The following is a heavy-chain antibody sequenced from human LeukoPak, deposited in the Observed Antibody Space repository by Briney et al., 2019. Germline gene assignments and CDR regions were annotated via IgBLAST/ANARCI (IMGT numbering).Heavy chain of an antibody. Sequence: PGGSLRFSCTASGFTFGDYAMSWFRQAPGKGLEWVSLIRDKAYGGTTEYAASVKGRFTISRDDSKNIAYLQVNSLKTEDTGVYYCTRDCSSTNCFVDSWGQGTLVTVSS. D-gene: IGHD2-2*01. J-gene: IGHJ4*02. CDR2: IRDKAYGGTT. CDR3: TRDCSSTNCFVDS. CDR1: GFTFGDYA. V-gene: IGHV3-49*03.